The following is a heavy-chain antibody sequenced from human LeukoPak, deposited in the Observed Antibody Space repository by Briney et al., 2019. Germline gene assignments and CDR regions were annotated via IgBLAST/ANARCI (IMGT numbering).Heavy chain of an antibody. J-gene: IGHJ4*02. CDR2: IWYDGSNK. V-gene: IGHV3-33*01. D-gene: IGHD2-21*02. CDR1: EFTFSSYG. CDR3: ARDEAYCGGDCYPLY. Sequence: GGSLRLSCAASEFTFSSYGMHWVCQAPGKGLEWVAVIWYDGSNKYYADSVKGRFTISRDNSKNTLYLQMNSLRAEDTAVYYCARDEAYCGGDCYPLYWGQGTLVTVSS.